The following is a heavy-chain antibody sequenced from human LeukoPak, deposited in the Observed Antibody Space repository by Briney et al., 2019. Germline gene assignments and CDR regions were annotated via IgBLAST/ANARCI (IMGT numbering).Heavy chain of an antibody. CDR2: ISYDGSNK. CDR3: LATYYGLGSGPENYEDV. Sequence: GGSLRLSCAASGFTFSSYAMHWVRQAPGKGLEWVAVISYDGSNKYYADSVKGRFTISRDDSKTTAYLQLNSLKTEDTAAYYCLATYYGLGSGPENYEDVWGKGTTVTVSS. D-gene: IGHD3-10*01. CDR1: GFTFSSYA. J-gene: IGHJ6*03. V-gene: IGHV3-30*04.